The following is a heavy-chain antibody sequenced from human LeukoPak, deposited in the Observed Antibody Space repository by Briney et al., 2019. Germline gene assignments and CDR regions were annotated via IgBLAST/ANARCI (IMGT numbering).Heavy chain of an antibody. CDR3: ARGATLEGAFDI. CDR1: GFTFSSYA. CDR2: ISYDGSNK. Sequence: GRSLRLSCAASGFTFSSYAMHWVRQAPGKGLEWVAVISYDGSNKYYADSVKGRFTISRDNSKNTLYLQMNSLRAEDAAVYYCARGATLEGAFDIWGQGTMVTVSS. V-gene: IGHV3-30*04. J-gene: IGHJ3*02.